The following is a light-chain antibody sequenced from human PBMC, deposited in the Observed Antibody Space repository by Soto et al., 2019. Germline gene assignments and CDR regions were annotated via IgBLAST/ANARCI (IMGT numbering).Light chain of an antibody. J-gene: IGLJ1*01. CDR3: SSYAGSNNFV. V-gene: IGLV2-8*01. CDR2: GVT. CDR1: SSDVGGYDY. Sequence: QSALTQPPSASGSPGQSVTISCTGTSSDVGGYDYVSWYQQHPGKAPKLMIYGVTKRPSGVPDRFSGSKSGNTASLTVSGLQAEDEADYYCSSYAGSNNFVFGTGTKLTVL.